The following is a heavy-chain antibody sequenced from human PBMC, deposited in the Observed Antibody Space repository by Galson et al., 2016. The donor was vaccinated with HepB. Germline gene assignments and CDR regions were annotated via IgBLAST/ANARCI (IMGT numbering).Heavy chain of an antibody. J-gene: IGHJ3*01. CDR2: ISGAA. CDR3: AAYCRGGSCDGLASFDV. CDR1: GFVFGDYS. V-gene: IGHV3-23*01. D-gene: IGHD2-15*01. Sequence: SLRLSCATSGFVFGDYSKTWVRQAPGQGLQWVSTISGAANYADSVKGRFTISRDDSRNTVYLQMNNVRAEDTGVYYCAAYCRGGSCDGLASFDVWGQGTVVVVSS.